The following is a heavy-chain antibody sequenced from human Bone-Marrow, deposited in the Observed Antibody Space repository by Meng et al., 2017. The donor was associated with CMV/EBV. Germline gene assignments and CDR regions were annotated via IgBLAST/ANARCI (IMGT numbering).Heavy chain of an antibody. V-gene: IGHV3-30*02. J-gene: IGHJ6*02. Sequence: GESLKISCAASGFTFSSYEMNWVRQAPGKGLEWVAFIRYDGSNKYYADSVKGRFTISRDNSKNTLYLQMNSLRAEDTAVYYCAENGSGSYPGYYYGMDVWGQGTTVTVSS. D-gene: IGHD3-10*01. CDR2: IRYDGSNK. CDR1: GFTFSSYE. CDR3: AENGSGSYPGYYYGMDV.